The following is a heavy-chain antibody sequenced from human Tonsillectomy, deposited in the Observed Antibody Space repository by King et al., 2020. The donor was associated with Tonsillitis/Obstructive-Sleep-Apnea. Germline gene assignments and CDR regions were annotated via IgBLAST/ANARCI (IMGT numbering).Heavy chain of an antibody. CDR1: GGSFSGYY. V-gene: IGHV4-34*01. J-gene: IGHJ5*02. D-gene: IGHD6-19*01. Sequence: VQLKQWGAGLLKPSETLSLTCAVYGGSFSGYYWSWIRQPPGKGLEWIGEINHRGSTNYNPSLKSRVTVSVDTSKNQFSLKMTSVTAADTAVYYCASRAVNWFDPWGQGTLVTVSS. CDR2: INHRGST. CDR3: ASRAVNWFDP.